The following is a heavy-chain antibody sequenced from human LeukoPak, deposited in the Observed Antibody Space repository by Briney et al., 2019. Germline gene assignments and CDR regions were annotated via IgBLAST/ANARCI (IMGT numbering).Heavy chain of an antibody. V-gene: IGHV3-21*01. CDR1: GFTFSSYS. CDR2: ISSSSSYI. CDR3: ARDPKGGGYCSSTSCYG. D-gene: IGHD2-2*03. J-gene: IGHJ4*02. Sequence: GGSLRLSCAASGFTFSSYSMNWVRQAPGKGLEWVSSISSSSSYIYYADSVKGGFTISRDNAKNSLYLQMNSLRAEDTAVYYCARDPKGGGYCSSTSCYGWGQGTLVTVSS.